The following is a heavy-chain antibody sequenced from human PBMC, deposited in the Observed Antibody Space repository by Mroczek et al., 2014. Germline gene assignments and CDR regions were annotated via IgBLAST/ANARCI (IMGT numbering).Heavy chain of an antibody. J-gene: IGHJ3*02. CDR2: IWYDGSNK. CDR1: GFTFSSYG. Sequence: QVQLVQSGGGVVQPGRSLRLSCAASGFTFSSYGMHWVRQAPGKGLEWVAVIWYDGSNKYYADSVKGRFTISRDNSKNTLYLQMNSLRAEDTAVYYCARRLYYDSSGYYFVDAFDIWGQGTMVTVSS. V-gene: IGHV3-33*01. CDR3: ARRLYYDSSGYYFVDAFDI. D-gene: IGHD3-22*01.